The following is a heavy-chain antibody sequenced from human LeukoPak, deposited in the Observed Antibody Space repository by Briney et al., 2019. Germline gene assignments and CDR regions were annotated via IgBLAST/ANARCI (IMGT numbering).Heavy chain of an antibody. CDR1: GFTFSSHA. V-gene: IGHV3-23*01. J-gene: IGHJ4*02. CDR2: ISDGGGDT. CDR3: AKDLAGGADY. D-gene: IGHD6-19*01. Sequence: GGSLRLSCIASGFTFSSHAMSWARQAPGKGLEWVSGISDGGGDTYYADSVKGRFTISRDNSKNILFLQMNSLRVEDTAVYYCAKDLAGGADYWGQGTLVTVSS.